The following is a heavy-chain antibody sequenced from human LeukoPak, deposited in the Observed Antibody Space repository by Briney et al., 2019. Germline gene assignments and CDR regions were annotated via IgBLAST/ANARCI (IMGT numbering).Heavy chain of an antibody. V-gene: IGHV3-74*01. CDR2: IYSDGSTT. Sequence: GGSLRLSCAASGFTFNSYWMHWVRQAPGKGLAWVSRIYSDGSTTNYADSVKGRFTISRDNARNTLYLQMNSLRAGDTAVYYCARAHVGAGLAFDVWGQGTMVTVSS. J-gene: IGHJ3*01. CDR1: GFTFNSYW. D-gene: IGHD1-26*01. CDR3: ARAHVGAGLAFDV.